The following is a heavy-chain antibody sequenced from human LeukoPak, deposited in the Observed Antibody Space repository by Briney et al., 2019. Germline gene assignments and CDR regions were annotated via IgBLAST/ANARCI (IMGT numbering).Heavy chain of an antibody. V-gene: IGHV4-38-2*02. Sequence: PSETLSLTCTVSGYSISSGYYWGWMRQPPGKGLEWIGSIYHSGSTYYNPSLKSRVTISVDTSKNKFSLKLSSVTAADTAVYYCASMDYGDYVDYWGQGTLVTVSS. J-gene: IGHJ4*02. CDR1: GYSISSGYY. CDR3: ASMDYGDYVDY. D-gene: IGHD4/OR15-4a*01. CDR2: IYHSGST.